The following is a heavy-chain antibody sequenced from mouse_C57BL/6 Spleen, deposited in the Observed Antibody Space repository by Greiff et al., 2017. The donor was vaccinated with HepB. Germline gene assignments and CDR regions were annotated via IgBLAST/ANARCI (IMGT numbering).Heavy chain of an antibody. CDR2: ISDGGSYT. Sequence: EVNLVESGGGLVKPGGSLKLSCAASGFTFSSYAMSWVRQTPEKRLEWVATISDGGSYTYYPDNVKGRFTISRDNAKNNLYLQMSHLKSEDTAMYYCARDGLLLDYWGQGTTLTVSS. J-gene: IGHJ2*01. CDR1: GFTFSSYA. CDR3: ARDGLLLDY. D-gene: IGHD1-1*01. V-gene: IGHV5-4*01.